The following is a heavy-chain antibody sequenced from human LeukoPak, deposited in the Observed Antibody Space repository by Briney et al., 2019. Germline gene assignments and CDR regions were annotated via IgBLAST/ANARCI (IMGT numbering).Heavy chain of an antibody. J-gene: IGHJ5*02. V-gene: IGHV3-30*02. D-gene: IGHD3-16*01. Sequence: GGSLRLSCAASGFTFSSYGVHWVRQAPGKGLEWVAFIRYDGSNKYYADSVKGRFTISRDNARNSLFLQMNSLRVEDTAVYYCASQSYARFDPWGQGTLVTVSS. CDR2: IRYDGSNK. CDR3: ASQSYARFDP. CDR1: GFTFSSYG.